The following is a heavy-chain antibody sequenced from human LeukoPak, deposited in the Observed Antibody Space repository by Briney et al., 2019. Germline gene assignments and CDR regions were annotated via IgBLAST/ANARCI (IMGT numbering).Heavy chain of an antibody. CDR2: IYTSGST. J-gene: IGHJ4*02. V-gene: IGHV4-4*07. Sequence: SETLSLTCSVSGGSISSYYWSWIRQPAGKGLEWIGRIYTSGSTNYNPSLKSRVTMSIDMSKNQFSLKLSSVAAADTAVYYCARRGSSWYFDYWGQGTLVTVSS. D-gene: IGHD6-13*01. CDR1: GGSISSYY. CDR3: ARRGSSWYFDY.